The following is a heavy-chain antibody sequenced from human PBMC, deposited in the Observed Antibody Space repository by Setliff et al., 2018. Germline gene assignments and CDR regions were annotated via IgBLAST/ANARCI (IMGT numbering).Heavy chain of an antibody. CDR1: GDSISSSTYH. CDR3: AGVRVVQGYYEFDY. CDR2: IYYNGNT. Sequence: PSETLSLTCTVSGDSISSSTYHWGWIRQSPGKGLEWIGNIYYNGNTNKNPSLKSRVTISVDTSRDQFSLRLSSVTAADTAMYYCAGVRVVQGYYEFDYRGQGTLVTVSS. J-gene: IGHJ4*02. V-gene: IGHV4-39*07. D-gene: IGHD3-16*01.